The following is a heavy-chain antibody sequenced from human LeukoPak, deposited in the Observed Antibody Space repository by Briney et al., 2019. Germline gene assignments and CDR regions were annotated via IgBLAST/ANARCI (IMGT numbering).Heavy chain of an antibody. V-gene: IGHV3-74*01. Sequence: GGSLRLSCAASGFTFSSYWMHWVRQAPGKGLVWVSRINSDGSSTRYADSVKGRFTISRDNAKNTVSLEMNSLRAEDTAVYYCARDNWNDGDAFDIWGQGTMVTVSS. CDR2: INSDGSST. J-gene: IGHJ3*02. CDR3: ARDNWNDGDAFDI. CDR1: GFTFSSYW. D-gene: IGHD1-20*01.